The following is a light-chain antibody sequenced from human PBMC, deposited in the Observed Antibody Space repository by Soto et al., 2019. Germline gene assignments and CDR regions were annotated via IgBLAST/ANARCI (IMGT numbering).Light chain of an antibody. Sequence: QLVLTQPPSASGTPGQGLVISCSGSSSNIGSNTVNWYQHLPGTAPKLLICTFNQRPSGVPDRFFGSKSGTSASLAISGLQSEDEADYYCASWDDSLNGYVFGTGTKLTVL. CDR3: ASWDDSLNGYV. CDR2: TFN. V-gene: IGLV1-44*01. CDR1: SSNIGSNT. J-gene: IGLJ1*01.